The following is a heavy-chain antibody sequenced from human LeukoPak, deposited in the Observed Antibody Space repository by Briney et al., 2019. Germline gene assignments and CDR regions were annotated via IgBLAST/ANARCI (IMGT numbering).Heavy chain of an antibody. Sequence: ASVKVSCKASGYTFTGYYMHWVRQAPGQGLEWMGWINPNSGGTNYAQKFQGWVTMTRDTSISTAYMELSRLRSDDTAVYYCARGGRFVVVPAPAYFDYWGQGTLVTVSS. J-gene: IGHJ4*02. D-gene: IGHD2-2*01. V-gene: IGHV1-2*04. CDR2: INPNSGGT. CDR1: GYTFTGYY. CDR3: ARGGRFVVVPAPAYFDY.